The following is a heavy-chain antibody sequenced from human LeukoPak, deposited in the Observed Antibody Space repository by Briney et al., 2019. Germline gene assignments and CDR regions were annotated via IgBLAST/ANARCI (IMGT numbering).Heavy chain of an antibody. D-gene: IGHD4-17*01. Sequence: SETLSLTCTVSGGSISSRSYYWGWLRQPPGKGLEWIGYIYYSGVTNYNPSLKSRVTFSVDTSKSQFSLKLSSVTAADTAVYYCATSGATTATTWGGNWFDPWGQGALVTVSS. CDR1: GGSISSRSYY. J-gene: IGHJ5*02. CDR2: IYYSGVT. V-gene: IGHV4-61*01. CDR3: ATSGATTATTWGGNWFDP.